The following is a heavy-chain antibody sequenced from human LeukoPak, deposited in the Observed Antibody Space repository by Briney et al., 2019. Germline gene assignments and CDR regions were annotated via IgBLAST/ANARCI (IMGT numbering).Heavy chain of an antibody. CDR2: MNPNSGNT. D-gene: IGHD2-2*03. J-gene: IGHJ3*02. CDR1: GYTFTSYD. CDR3: ARGFGYCSSTSCLDAFDI. Sequence: ASVRVSCKASGYTFTSYDINWVRQATGQGLEWMGWMNPNSGNTGYAQKFQGRVTMTRNTSISTAYMELSSLRSEDTAVYYCARGFGYCSSTSCLDAFDIWGQGTMVTVSS. V-gene: IGHV1-8*01.